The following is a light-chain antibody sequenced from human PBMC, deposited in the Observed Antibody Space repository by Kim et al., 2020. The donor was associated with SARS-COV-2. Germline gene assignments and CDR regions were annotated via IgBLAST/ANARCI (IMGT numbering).Light chain of an antibody. Sequence: SSELTQDPAVSVAFGQTVRITCQGDSLRSYYATWYQQKPGQAPILVIYGKNNRPSGIPDRFSGSSSGNTASLTITGTQAGDEADYYCNSRDSNNNVLFGG. CDR1: SLRSYY. CDR2: GKN. CDR3: NSRDSNNNVL. J-gene: IGLJ2*01. V-gene: IGLV3-19*01.